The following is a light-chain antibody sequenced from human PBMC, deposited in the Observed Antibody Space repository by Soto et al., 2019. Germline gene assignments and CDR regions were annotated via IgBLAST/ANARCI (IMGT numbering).Light chain of an antibody. CDR2: AAS. CDR1: QGISSY. CDR3: QHLDSYST. J-gene: IGKJ5*01. Sequence: DIQLTQSPSFLSASVGDRVTITCRASQGISSYLAWYQQKPGKAPELLIYAASTLQSGVPSRFSGSGSGTEFTLTISSLQPEDFATYYCQHLDSYSTFGQGTRLEIK. V-gene: IGKV1-9*01.